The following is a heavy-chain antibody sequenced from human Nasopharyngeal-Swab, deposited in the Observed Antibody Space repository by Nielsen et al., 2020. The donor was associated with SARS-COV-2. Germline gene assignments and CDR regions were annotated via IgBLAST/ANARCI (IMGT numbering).Heavy chain of an antibody. J-gene: IGHJ5*02. CDR3: ASEPGGMAAPGKHFDP. Sequence: VKVSCQASGFTFSHYFMHWVRQAPGQGLEWMGVITPSGGATNYARKFRGRVTMTRDPSTSTVYLDLSSLKSEDTAVYFCASEPGGMAAPGKHFDPWGQGTLVTVSS. D-gene: IGHD6-13*01. CDR1: GFTFSHYF. V-gene: IGHV1-46*01. CDR2: ITPSGGAT.